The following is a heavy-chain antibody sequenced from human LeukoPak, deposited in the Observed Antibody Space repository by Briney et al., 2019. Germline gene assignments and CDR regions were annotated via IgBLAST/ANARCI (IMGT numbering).Heavy chain of an antibody. Sequence: GGSLRLSCAASRFTSSDYSMNWVRQAPGKGLEWVSYIDGSGDTIYYADSVKGRFTISRDNAKNSLDLQMNSLRDEDTAVYYCSRRFDCWGQGTLVTVSS. J-gene: IGHJ4*02. CDR3: SRRFDC. CDR1: RFTSSDYS. V-gene: IGHV3-48*02. CDR2: IDGSGDTI.